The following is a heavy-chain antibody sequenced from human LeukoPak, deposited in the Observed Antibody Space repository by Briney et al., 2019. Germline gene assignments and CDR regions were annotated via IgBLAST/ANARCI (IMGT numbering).Heavy chain of an antibody. Sequence: PGGSLRLSCAASGFTFSSYSMNWVRQAPGKGLEWVSSISSSSSYIYYADSVKGRFTISRDNAKNSLYLQMNSLRAEDTAVYYCARESTGPGSSSWFDYWGRGTLVTVSS. CDR2: ISSSSSYI. D-gene: IGHD6-13*01. V-gene: IGHV3-21*01. CDR1: GFTFSSYS. J-gene: IGHJ4*02. CDR3: ARESTGPGSSSWFDY.